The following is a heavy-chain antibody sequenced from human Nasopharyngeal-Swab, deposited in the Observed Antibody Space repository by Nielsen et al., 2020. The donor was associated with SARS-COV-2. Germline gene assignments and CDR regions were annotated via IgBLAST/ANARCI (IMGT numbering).Heavy chain of an antibody. D-gene: IGHD2-8*02. CDR3: ARTVVYYFDY. Sequence: GESLKISCAASGFTFSSYLLSWVRQAPGKGLEWVANIKQDGSEKYYVDSVKGRFTISRDNAKNSLYLQMNSLRAEDTAVYYCARTVVYYFDYWGQGTLVTVSS. J-gene: IGHJ4*02. V-gene: IGHV3-7*03. CDR2: IKQDGSEK. CDR1: GFTFSSYL.